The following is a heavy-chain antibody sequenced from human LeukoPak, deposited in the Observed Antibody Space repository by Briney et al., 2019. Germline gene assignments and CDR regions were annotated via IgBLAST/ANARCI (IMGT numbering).Heavy chain of an antibody. CDR1: GFTFGDYG. CDR3: ARDPDFWSASRLDY. CDR2: INSDGSST. Sequence: PGGSLRLSCAASGFTFGDYGMSWVRQAPGKGLVWVSRINSDGSSTSNADSVKGRFTISRDNAKNTLYLQMNSLRAEDTAVYYCARDPDFWSASRLDYWGQGTLVTVSS. J-gene: IGHJ4*02. D-gene: IGHD3-3*01. V-gene: IGHV3-74*01.